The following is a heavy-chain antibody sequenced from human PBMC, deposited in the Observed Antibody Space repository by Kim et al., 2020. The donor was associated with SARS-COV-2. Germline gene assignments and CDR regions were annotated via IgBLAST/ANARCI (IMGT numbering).Heavy chain of an antibody. CDR3: AKDILVPVGATTISYYYGMDV. V-gene: IGHV3-43*02. CDR1: GFTFDDYA. Sequence: GGSLRLSCAASGFTFDDYAMHWVRQAPGKGLEWVSLISGDGGSTYYADSVKGRFTISRDNSKNSLYLQMNSLRTEDTALYYCAKDILVPVGATTISYYYGMDVWGQGTTVTVSS. D-gene: IGHD1-26*01. J-gene: IGHJ6*02. CDR2: ISGDGGST.